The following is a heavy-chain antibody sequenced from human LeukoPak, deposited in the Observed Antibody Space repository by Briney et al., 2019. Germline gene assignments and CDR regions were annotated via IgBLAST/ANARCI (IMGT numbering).Heavy chain of an antibody. CDR2: INHSGST. CDR3: ARGGVVAATLRQYGMDV. V-gene: IGHV4-34*01. D-gene: IGHD2-15*01. CDR1: GGSFSGYY. J-gene: IGHJ6*02. Sequence: PSETLSLTCAVYGGSFSGYYWNWIRQPSGKGLEWIGEINHSGSTNYNPSLKSRVTISVDTSKNQFSLKLSSVTAADTAVYYCARGGVVAATLRQYGMDVWGQGTTVTVSS.